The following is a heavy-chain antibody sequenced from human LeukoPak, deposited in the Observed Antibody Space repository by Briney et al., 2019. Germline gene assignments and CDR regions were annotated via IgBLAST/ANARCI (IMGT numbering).Heavy chain of an antibody. V-gene: IGHV3-48*03. CDR3: ARGYCSSTSCYEGEYYYYYMDV. D-gene: IGHD2-2*01. Sequence: GGSLRLSCAASGLTFSSYEMNWVRQAPGKGLEWVSHIGSSGTTIYYADSVKGRFTISRDNAKNSLYLQMNSLRAEDTAVYYCARGYCSSTSCYEGEYYYYYMDVWGKGTTVTVSS. CDR1: GLTFSSYE. CDR2: IGSSGTTI. J-gene: IGHJ6*03.